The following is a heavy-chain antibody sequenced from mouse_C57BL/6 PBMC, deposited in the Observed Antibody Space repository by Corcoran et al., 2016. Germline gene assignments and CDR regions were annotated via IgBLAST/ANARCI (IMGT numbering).Heavy chain of an antibody. CDR1: GYTFTDYY. D-gene: IGHD1-1*01. J-gene: IGHJ4*01. CDR2: INPNNGGT. Sequence: EVQLQQSGPELVKPGASVKISCKASGYTFTDYYMNWVKQSHGKSLEWIGDINPNNGGTSYNQKFKGKATLTVDKSSSTAYMELRSLTSEDSAVYYCARRLLRSYAMDYWGQGTSVTVSS. V-gene: IGHV1-26*01. CDR3: ARRLLRSYAMDY.